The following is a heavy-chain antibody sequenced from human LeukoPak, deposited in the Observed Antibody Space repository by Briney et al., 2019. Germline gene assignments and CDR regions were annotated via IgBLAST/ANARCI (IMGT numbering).Heavy chain of an antibody. D-gene: IGHD6-13*01. V-gene: IGHV4-39*07. Sequence: SETLSLTCTVSGGSISSSSYYWGWIRQPPGKGLEGIGSIYYSGSTYYNPSLKSRVTISVDTSKNQFSLKLSSVTAADTAVYYCATDLGPEWQQQVESHYYYYYMDVWGKGTTVTVSS. J-gene: IGHJ6*03. CDR3: ATDLGPEWQQQVESHYYYYYMDV. CDR2: IYYSGST. CDR1: GGSISSSSYY.